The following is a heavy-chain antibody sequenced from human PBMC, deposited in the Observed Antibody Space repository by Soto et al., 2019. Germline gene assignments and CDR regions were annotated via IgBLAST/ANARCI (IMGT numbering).Heavy chain of an antibody. CDR1: GGTFSRYA. Sequence: QVQLVQSGAEVKKPGSSVKVSCKASGGTFSRYAISWLRQAPGQGLEWMGGIIPIFGTANYAQKFQGRVPMNAEQSTSTAYMELSSLTSDDKTVYYFATGLYNGSSTDYWGQGTLVTVSS. CDR3: ATGLYNGSSTDY. D-gene: IGHD1-26*01. CDR2: IIPIFGTA. V-gene: IGHV1-69*01. J-gene: IGHJ4*02.